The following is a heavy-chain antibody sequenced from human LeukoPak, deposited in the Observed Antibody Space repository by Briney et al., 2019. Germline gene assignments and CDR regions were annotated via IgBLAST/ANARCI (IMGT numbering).Heavy chain of an antibody. CDR2: INANTGNP. CDR1: GYIFTNYG. J-gene: IGHJ3*02. CDR3: ARVFHPYDYESSGLTYDAFDI. D-gene: IGHD3-22*01. Sequence: ASVKVSCKASGYIFTNYGMNWVRQAPGQGLEWMGWINANTGNPTYAQGFTGRFVFSLDTSVSTAYLQISSLKAEDTAVYYCARVFHPYDYESSGLTYDAFDIWGQGTMVTVSS. V-gene: IGHV7-4-1*02.